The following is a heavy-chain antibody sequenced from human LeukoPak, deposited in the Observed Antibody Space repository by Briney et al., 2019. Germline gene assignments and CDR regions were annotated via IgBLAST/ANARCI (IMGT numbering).Heavy chain of an antibody. J-gene: IGHJ6*03. Sequence: TLSLTCTVSGDSISSSDYYWTWIRQPPGKGLEWIGYIHRSGTIYYNSSLKSRVSISVDRSKNQFSLILSSVTAADTAVYFCAREEGNYYYMDVWGKGTTVTVSS. V-gene: IGHV4-30-2*01. CDR3: AREEGNYYYMDV. CDR1: GDSISSSDYY. CDR2: IHRSGTI.